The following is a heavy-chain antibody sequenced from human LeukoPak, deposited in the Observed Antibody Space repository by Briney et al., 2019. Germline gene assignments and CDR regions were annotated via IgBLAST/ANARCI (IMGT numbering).Heavy chain of an antibody. V-gene: IGHV4-59*08. D-gene: IGHD4-17*01. CDR3: ARHRGDYGDYPDAFDI. CDR2: IYYSGST. Sequence: SETLSLTCTVSGGSISSYYWSWIRQPPGKELEWIGYIYYSGSTNYNPSLKSRVTISVDTSKNQFSLKLSSVTAADTAVYYCARHRGDYGDYPDAFDIWGQGTMVTVSS. CDR1: GGSISSYY. J-gene: IGHJ3*02.